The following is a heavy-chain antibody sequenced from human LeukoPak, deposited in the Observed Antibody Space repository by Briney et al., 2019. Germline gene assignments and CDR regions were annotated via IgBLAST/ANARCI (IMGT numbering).Heavy chain of an antibody. V-gene: IGHV5-51*01. J-gene: IGHJ3*02. CDR2: IYPGVSDT. Sequence: GESLKISCKGRGYSFNSYWIRLVRQMPGKGLEWMGIIYPGVSDTRYSPSFQGQVTISADKSISTAYLQWSSLNASDIAMYYCANRPIWVTMIRPSIDAFDIWGQGTMVTVSS. CDR1: GYSFNSYW. CDR3: ANRPIWVTMIRPSIDAFDI. D-gene: IGHD3-22*01.